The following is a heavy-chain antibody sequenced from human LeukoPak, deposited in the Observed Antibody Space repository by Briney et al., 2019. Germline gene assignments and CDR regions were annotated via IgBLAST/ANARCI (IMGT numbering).Heavy chain of an antibody. D-gene: IGHD2-2*01. Sequence: PGRSLRLSCAASGFTFSSYSMNWVRQAPGKGLEWVSSISSSSSYIYYADSVKGRFTISRDNAKNSLYLQMNSLRAEDTAVYYCARDPGYCSSTSCSGSGMDVWGKGTTVTVSS. CDR2: ISSSSSYI. CDR3: ARDPGYCSSTSCSGSGMDV. J-gene: IGHJ6*04. V-gene: IGHV3-21*01. CDR1: GFTFSSYS.